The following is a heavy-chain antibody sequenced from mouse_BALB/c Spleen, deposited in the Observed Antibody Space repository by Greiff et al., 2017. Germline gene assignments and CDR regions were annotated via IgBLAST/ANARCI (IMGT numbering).Heavy chain of an antibody. CDR2: ILPGSGST. Sequence: VQLQQSGAELMKPGASVKISCKATGYTFSSYWIEWVKQRPGHGLEWIGEILPGSGSTNYNEKFKGKATFTADTSSNTAYMQLSSLTSEDSAVYYCARSGNYPYYYAMDYWGQGTSVTVSS. CDR1: GYTFSSYW. D-gene: IGHD2-1*01. CDR3: ARSGNYPYYYAMDY. V-gene: IGHV1-9*01. J-gene: IGHJ4*01.